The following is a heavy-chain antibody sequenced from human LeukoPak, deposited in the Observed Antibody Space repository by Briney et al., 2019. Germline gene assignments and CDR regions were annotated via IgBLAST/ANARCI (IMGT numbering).Heavy chain of an antibody. CDR2: INPSGGST. V-gene: IGHV1-46*03. CDR3: ASAYCSSTSCFVLDP. D-gene: IGHD2-2*01. Sequence: ASVKVSCKASGYTFTSYYMLWVRQAPGQGLEWMGIINPSGGSTSYAQKFQGRVTMTRDTSTSTVYMELSSLRSEDTAVYYCASAYCSSTSCFVLDPWGQGTLVTVSS. J-gene: IGHJ5*02. CDR1: GYTFTSYY.